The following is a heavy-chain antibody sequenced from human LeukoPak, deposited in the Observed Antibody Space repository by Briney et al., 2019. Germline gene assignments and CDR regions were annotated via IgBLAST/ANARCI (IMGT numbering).Heavy chain of an antibody. D-gene: IGHD3-3*01. Sequence: SETLSPTCAVYGGSFSGYYWSWIRQPPGKGLEWIGEINHSGSTNYNPSLKSRVTISVDTSKNQFSLKLSSVTAADTAVYYCARGYGFGVVFAYYYYMDVWGKGTTVTVSS. V-gene: IGHV4-34*01. CDR1: GGSFSGYY. CDR2: INHSGST. J-gene: IGHJ6*03. CDR3: ARGYGFGVVFAYYYYMDV.